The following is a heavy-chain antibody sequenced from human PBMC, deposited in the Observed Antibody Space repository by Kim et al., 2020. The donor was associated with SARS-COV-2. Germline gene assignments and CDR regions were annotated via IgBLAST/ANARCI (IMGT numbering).Heavy chain of an antibody. V-gene: IGHV1-2*06. Sequence: ASMKVSCKASGYTFTGYYMHWVRQAPGQGLEWMGRINPNSGGTNYAQKFQGRVTMTRDTSITTAYMELSSLRSDDTAMYYCARGQLAPFDYWGQGTLVTVSS. CDR2: INPNSGGT. CDR1: GYTFTGYY. D-gene: IGHD6-6*01. J-gene: IGHJ4*02. CDR3: ARGQLAPFDY.